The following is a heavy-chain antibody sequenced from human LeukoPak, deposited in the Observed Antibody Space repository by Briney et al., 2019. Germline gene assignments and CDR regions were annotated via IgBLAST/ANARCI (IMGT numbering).Heavy chain of an antibody. J-gene: IGHJ4*02. D-gene: IGHD3-10*01. Sequence: SETLSLTCTVSGGSISSYYWSWIRQPPGKGLEWIGDIYYSGSTNYNPSLKSRVTISVDTSKNQFSLELSSVTAADTAVYYCAREAGSGSYYIGYWGQGTLVTVSS. V-gene: IGHV4-59*12. CDR2: IYYSGST. CDR1: GGSISSYY. CDR3: AREAGSGSYYIGY.